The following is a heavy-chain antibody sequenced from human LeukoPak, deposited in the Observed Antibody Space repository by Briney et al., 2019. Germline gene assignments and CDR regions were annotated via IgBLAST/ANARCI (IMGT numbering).Heavy chain of an antibody. Sequence: GGSLRLSCAASGFTFANYAMSWVRQAPGKGLEWVSYISPSGRHTNYADSVKGRFTISRDNAKNSLYLQMNSLRAEDTAVYYCARQPSSQNFDYWGQGALVTVSS. D-gene: IGHD6-13*01. CDR3: ARQPSSQNFDY. CDR2: ISPSGRHT. CDR1: GFTFANYA. J-gene: IGHJ4*02. V-gene: IGHV3-11*03.